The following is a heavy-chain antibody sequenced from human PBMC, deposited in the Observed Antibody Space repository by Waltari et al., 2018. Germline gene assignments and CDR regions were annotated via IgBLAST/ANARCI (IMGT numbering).Heavy chain of an antibody. CDR1: GYTFTGYY. D-gene: IGHD2-2*01. CDR3: ARAVDCSSTSCSNWFDP. V-gene: IGHV1-2*02. CDR2: INPNSGGT. Sequence: QVQLVQSGAAVKKPGASVKVSCKASGYTFTGYYMHWVRPAPGQGLEWMGWINPNSGGTNYAQKFQGRVTMTRDTSISTAYMELSRLRSDDTAVYYCARAVDCSSTSCSNWFDPWGQGTLVTVSS. J-gene: IGHJ5*02.